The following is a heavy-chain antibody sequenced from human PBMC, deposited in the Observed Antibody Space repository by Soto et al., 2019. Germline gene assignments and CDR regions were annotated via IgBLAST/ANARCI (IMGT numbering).Heavy chain of an antibody. D-gene: IGHD3-9*01. V-gene: IGHV4-30-4*01. CDR3: ARGPPYYDILTGYLGRIYYFDY. CDR1: GGSISSGDYY. CDR2: IYYSGST. J-gene: IGHJ4*02. Sequence: PSETLSLTXTVSGGSISSGDYYWSWIRQPPGKGLEWIGYIYYSGSTYYNPSLKSRVTISVDTSKNQFSLKLSSVTAADTAVYYCARGPPYYDILTGYLGRIYYFDYWGQGTLVTVSS.